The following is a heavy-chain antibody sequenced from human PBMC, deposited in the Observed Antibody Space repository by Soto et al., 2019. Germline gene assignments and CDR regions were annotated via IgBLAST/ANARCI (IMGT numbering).Heavy chain of an antibody. V-gene: IGHV4-30-2*01. D-gene: IGHD4-17*01. CDR1: GGSISSGGYS. CDR2: IYHSGSN. Sequence: PSETLSLTCAVSGGSISSGGYSWSWIRQPAGKGLEWIGFIYHSGSNNYNPSLKSRVTMSVDRSKNQFSLKLRSVTAADTAVYYCARATVTYYYFDYWGKGTLVTVSS. J-gene: IGHJ4*02. CDR3: ARATVTYYYFDY.